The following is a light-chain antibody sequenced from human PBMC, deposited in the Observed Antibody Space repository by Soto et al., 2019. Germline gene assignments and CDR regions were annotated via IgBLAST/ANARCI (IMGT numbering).Light chain of an antibody. CDR1: QRVTNNY. J-gene: IGKJ1*01. CDR2: GAS. V-gene: IGKV3-20*01. CDR3: HQYGSSPRT. Sequence: EVVLTQSPGTLSLSPGEGATLSCRASQRVTNNYLAWYQQKHGHPPKLLIYGASSRATGIPDRFSGSGSGTDFTLTISKMELEDFAVYFCHQYGSSPRTFGQGTKVEF.